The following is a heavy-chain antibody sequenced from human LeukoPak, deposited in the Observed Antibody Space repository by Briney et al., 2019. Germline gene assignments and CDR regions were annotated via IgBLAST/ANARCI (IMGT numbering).Heavy chain of an antibody. D-gene: IGHD3-10*01. Sequence: GGSLRLSCAASGFTFDDYAMHWVRQAPGKGLEWVSLISCDGGSTYYADSVKGRFTISRDNCNNSLYLQMNSLRADDTALYYCAKHYGAGLNCFDPGGQGPLVTVSS. CDR3: AKHYGAGLNCFDP. CDR1: GFTFDDYA. V-gene: IGHV3-43D*03. CDR2: ISCDGGST. J-gene: IGHJ5*02.